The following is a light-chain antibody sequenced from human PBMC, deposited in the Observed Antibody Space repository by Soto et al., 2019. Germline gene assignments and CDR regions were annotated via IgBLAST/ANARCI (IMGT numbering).Light chain of an antibody. Sequence: QSVLTQPASVSGSPGQSITISCTGTTSDVGSYKLVSWYQQHPGEAPKLMIYDGTERPSGVSSRFSGSKAGNTASLTISGLQAEDEGDYYCCSYAASSTSVVFGGGTKLTVL. V-gene: IGLV2-23*01. J-gene: IGLJ2*01. CDR3: CSYAASSTSVV. CDR1: TSDVGSYKL. CDR2: DGT.